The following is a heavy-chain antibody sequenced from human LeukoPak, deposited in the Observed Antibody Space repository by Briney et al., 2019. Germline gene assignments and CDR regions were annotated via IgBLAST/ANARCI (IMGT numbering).Heavy chain of an antibody. D-gene: IGHD6-13*01. Sequence: SETLSLTCTVSGVSISSSGYYWGWIRQPPGKGLEWIGSIYYSGSTYYNPSLKSRVTISVDTSKNQFSLKLSSVTAADTAVYYCARHVGYSNVGYGMDVWGQGTTVTVSS. CDR1: GVSISSSGYY. V-gene: IGHV4-39*07. CDR2: IYYSGST. J-gene: IGHJ6*02. CDR3: ARHVGYSNVGYGMDV.